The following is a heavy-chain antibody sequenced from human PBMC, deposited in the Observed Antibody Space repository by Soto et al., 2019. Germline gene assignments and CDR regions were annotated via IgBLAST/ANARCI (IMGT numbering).Heavy chain of an antibody. Sequence: GGSLRLSCAASGFTFSSYAMSWVRQAPGKGLEWVSAISGSGGSTYYADSVKGRFTISRDNSKNTLYLQMNSLRAEDTAVYYCAKGPEGYCSGGSCYSALYGMDVWGQGTTVTVSS. CDR1: GFTFSSYA. CDR2: ISGSGGST. V-gene: IGHV3-23*01. CDR3: AKGPEGYCSGGSCYSALYGMDV. D-gene: IGHD2-15*01. J-gene: IGHJ6*02.